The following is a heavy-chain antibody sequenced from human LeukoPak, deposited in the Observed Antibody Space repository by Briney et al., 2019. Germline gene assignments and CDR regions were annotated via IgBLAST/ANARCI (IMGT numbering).Heavy chain of an antibody. J-gene: IGHJ3*02. CDR3: ARDRAGSRDAFDI. CDR1: GFTFSDYY. CDR2: ISSSSSYT. Sequence: GGSLRLSCAASGFTFSDYYMGWIRQAPGKGLEWVSFISSSSSYTNYADSVKGRFTISRDNAKNSLYLQMNSLRAEDTAVYYCARDRAGSRDAFDIWGQGTMVTVSS. V-gene: IGHV3-11*06. D-gene: IGHD6-19*01.